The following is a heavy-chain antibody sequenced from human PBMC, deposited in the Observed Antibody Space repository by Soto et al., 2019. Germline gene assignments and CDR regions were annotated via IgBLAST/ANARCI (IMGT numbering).Heavy chain of an antibody. CDR2: IYYSGST. CDR1: VGGSFSSYY. J-gene: IGHJ4*02. V-gene: IGHV4-59*01. Sequence: QVQLQESGPGLVKPSETLSLTCTVSVGGSFSSYYWSWIRQPPGKGLEWIGYIYYSGSTNYNPSLKSRLTMSVHTSQNQFSLKVNSVTAADTAVYYCARNRGNYFDYWGQGILVTVS. CDR3: ARNRGNYFDY.